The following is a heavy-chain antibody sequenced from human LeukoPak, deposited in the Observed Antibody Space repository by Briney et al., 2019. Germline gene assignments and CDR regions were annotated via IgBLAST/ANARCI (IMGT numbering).Heavy chain of an antibody. CDR1: GFTFNSYW. Sequence: QPGGSLRLSCGVSGFTFNSYWIHWVRQTPGKGLEWVSSIDFDGSDTRYADSVTGRFTISRDNAKNSLYLQMNSLRAEDTAVYYCARGRGSSGYFPDAFDIWGQGTMVTVSS. V-gene: IGHV3-74*01. D-gene: IGHD3-22*01. CDR3: ARGRGSSGYFPDAFDI. J-gene: IGHJ3*02. CDR2: IDFDGSDT.